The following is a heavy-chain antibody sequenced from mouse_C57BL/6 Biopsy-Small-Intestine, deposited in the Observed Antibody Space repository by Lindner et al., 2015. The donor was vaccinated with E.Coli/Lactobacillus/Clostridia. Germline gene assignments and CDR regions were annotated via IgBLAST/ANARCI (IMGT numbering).Heavy chain of an antibody. CDR1: GYTFTSYW. CDR2: VDPSDSYT. V-gene: IGHV1-69*01. D-gene: IGHD1-1*01. J-gene: IGHJ1*03. CDR3: ARNYYGSNWYFDV. Sequence: VQLQESGTDLVMPGASVKLSCKASGYTFTSYWMHWVKQRPGQGLEWIGEVDPSDSYTYYNQKFKGKATLTVDKSSNTAYMHLSSLTSEDSAVYYCARNYYGSNWYFDVWGTGTTVTVSS.